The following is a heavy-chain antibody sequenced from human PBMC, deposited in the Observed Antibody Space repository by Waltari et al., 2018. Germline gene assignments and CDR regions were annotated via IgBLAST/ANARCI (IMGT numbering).Heavy chain of an antibody. D-gene: IGHD3-10*01. CDR2: IYYSGST. V-gene: IGHV4-59*01. J-gene: IGHJ5*02. Sequence: QVQLQESGPGLVKPSETLSLTCTVSGGSISSYYWSWIRQPPGKGLEWIGCIYYSGSTNYNPSLKSRVTISVDTAKNQFSLKLSSVTAADTAVYYCARDGNSYGSGGWFDPWGQGTLVTVSS. CDR1: GGSISSYY. CDR3: ARDGNSYGSGGWFDP.